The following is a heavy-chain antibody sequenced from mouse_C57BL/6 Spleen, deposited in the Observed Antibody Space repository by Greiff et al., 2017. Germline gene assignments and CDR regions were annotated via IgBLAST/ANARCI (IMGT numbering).Heavy chain of an antibody. CDR3: TRSILLRFAY. D-gene: IGHD1-1*01. Sequence: VQLQQSGAELVRPGASVTMSCKASGYTFTDYEMHWVKQTPVHGLEWIGAIDPETGGTAYNQKFKGKAILTADKSSSTAYMELRSLTSEDSAVYYWTRSILLRFAYWGQGTLVTVSA. CDR1: GYTFTDYE. V-gene: IGHV1-15*01. J-gene: IGHJ3*01. CDR2: IDPETGGT.